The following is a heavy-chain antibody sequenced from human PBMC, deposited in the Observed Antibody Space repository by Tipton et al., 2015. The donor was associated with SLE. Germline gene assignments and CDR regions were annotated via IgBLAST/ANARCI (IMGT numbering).Heavy chain of an antibody. Sequence: TLSLTCTVSGGSISSYYWSWIRQPPGKGLEWIGYISYSGSTNCNPSPKSRVTISVDTSKNQFSLKLSSVTAADTAVYYCARDRGISSSLGGHYYMDVWGKGTTVTVSS. D-gene: IGHD6-6*01. CDR2: ISYSGST. CDR1: GGSISSYY. J-gene: IGHJ6*03. V-gene: IGHV4-59*01. CDR3: ARDRGISSSLGGHYYMDV.